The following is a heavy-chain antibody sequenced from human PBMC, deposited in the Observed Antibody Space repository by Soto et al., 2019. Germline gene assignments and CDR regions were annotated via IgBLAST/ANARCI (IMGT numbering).Heavy chain of an antibody. CDR3: ARPGYCSGGSCYRVWFDP. Sequence: SSETLSLTCTVSGGSISSSSYYWGWIRQPPGKGLEWIGSIYYSGSTYYNPSLKSRVTISVDTSKNQFSLKLSSVTAADTAVYYCARPGYCSGGSCYRVWFDPWGQGTLVTVSS. J-gene: IGHJ5*02. D-gene: IGHD2-15*01. CDR2: IYYSGST. CDR1: GGSISSSSYY. V-gene: IGHV4-39*01.